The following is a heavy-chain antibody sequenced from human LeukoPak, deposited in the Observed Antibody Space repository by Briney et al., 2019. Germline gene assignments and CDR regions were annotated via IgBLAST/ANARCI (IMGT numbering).Heavy chain of an antibody. Sequence: GGSLRPSCAASGFTFSTSWMSWLRQVPGKGLEWVANIKKDGSETYYVDSVKGRFTISRDNAKNSLYLQMNSLRAEDTAMYYCARGRYSGTTYYFDYWGQGTLVTVSS. CDR2: IKKDGSET. V-gene: IGHV3-7*03. D-gene: IGHD5-12*01. J-gene: IGHJ4*02. CDR3: ARGRYSGTTYYFDY. CDR1: GFTFSTSW.